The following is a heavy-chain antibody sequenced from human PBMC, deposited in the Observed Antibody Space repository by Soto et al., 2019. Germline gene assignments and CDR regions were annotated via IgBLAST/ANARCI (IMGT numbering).Heavy chain of an antibody. D-gene: IGHD3-10*01. CDR2: IYPGDSET. J-gene: IGHJ4*02. CDR1: GYTFSNYW. Sequence: EVQLVQSGADVKKPGESLKISCKGSGYTFSNYWIAWVRQIPGKGLEWMGFIYPGDSETRYSPSFQGQVSISADESISTAYLQWSSLKASDSAIYYCARAENMVLLGTTTAGLHVDCWGQGPLVTVSS. CDR3: ARAENMVLLGTTTAGLHVDC. V-gene: IGHV5-51*03.